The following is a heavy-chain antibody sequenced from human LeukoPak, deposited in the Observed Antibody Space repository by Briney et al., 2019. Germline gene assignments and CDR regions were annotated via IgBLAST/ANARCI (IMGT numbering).Heavy chain of an antibody. Sequence: SQTLSLTCTVSGGSISSGGYYWSWIRQHPGKGLEWIGYIYYSGSTYYNPSLKSRVTISVDTSKNQFSLKLSPVTAAGTAVYYCARETYSSSWYPGWFDPWGQGTLVTVSS. CDR1: GGSISSGGYY. CDR3: ARETYSSSWYPGWFDP. J-gene: IGHJ5*02. D-gene: IGHD6-13*01. CDR2: IYYSGST. V-gene: IGHV4-31*03.